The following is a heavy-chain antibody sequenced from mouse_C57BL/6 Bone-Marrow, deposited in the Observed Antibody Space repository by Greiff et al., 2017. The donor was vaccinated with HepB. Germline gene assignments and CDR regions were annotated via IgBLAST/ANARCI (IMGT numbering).Heavy chain of an antibody. J-gene: IGHJ4*01. CDR2: INPNNGGT. CDR1: GYTFTDYN. Sequence: EVQLQESGPELVKPGASVKIPCKASGYTFTDYNMDWVKQSHGKSLEWIGDINPNNGGTIYNQKFKGKATLTVDKSSSTAYMELRSLTSEDTAVYYCAMGYYDYDVGAMDYWGQGTSVTVSS. D-gene: IGHD2-4*01. CDR3: AMGYYDYDVGAMDY. V-gene: IGHV1-18*01.